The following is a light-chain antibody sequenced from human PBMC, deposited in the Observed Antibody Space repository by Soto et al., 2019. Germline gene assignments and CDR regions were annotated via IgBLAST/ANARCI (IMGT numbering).Light chain of an antibody. J-gene: IGLJ1*01. CDR2: EVS. V-gene: IGLV2-14*01. CDR3: SSYTTSNTPLYV. Sequence: QSALTQPASVSGSPGQSITISCTGTSSDTAGYNYVSWYQQHPGKAPKLMIYEVSNRPSGVSNRLSVSQSGNTASLTISGLQAEDEANYYCSSYTTSNTPLYVFGTGTKLTVL. CDR1: SSDTAGYNY.